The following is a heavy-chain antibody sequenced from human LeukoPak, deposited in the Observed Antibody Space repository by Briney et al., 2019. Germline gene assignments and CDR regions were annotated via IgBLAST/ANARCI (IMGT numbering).Heavy chain of an antibody. V-gene: IGHV3-30-3*02. J-gene: IGHJ5*01. CDR3: TKSDWFDS. CDR1: GFTFSSYA. CDR2: ISYDGSNK. Sequence: GGSLRLSCAASGFTFSSYAMHWVRQAPGKGLEWVAVISYDGSNKYYADSVKGRFTISRDNAKDTLFLQMNSLRVEDTAVYYCTKSDWFDSWGQGTVVTVSS.